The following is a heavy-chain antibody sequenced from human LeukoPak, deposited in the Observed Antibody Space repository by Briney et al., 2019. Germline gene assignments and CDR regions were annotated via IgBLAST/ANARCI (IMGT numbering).Heavy chain of an antibody. CDR1: RYTITSYD. CDR3: ARDVGSSWYGFHYYYYMDV. D-gene: IGHD6-13*01. CDR2: MNPNTGNT. V-gene: IGHV1-8*03. J-gene: IGHJ6*03. Sequence: ASVKVSCKASRYTITSYDINWVRQATGQGLEWMGWMNPNTGNTGYAQKFQGRITFTRDISINTAYMELSRLRSDDTAVYYCARDVGSSWYGFHYYYYMDVWGKGTTVTISS.